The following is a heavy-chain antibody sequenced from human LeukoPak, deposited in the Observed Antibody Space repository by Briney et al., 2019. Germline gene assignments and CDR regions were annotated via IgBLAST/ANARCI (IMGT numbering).Heavy chain of an antibody. CDR1: GYTFSAYY. CDR3: ARGSRFLEWSSFDS. Sequence: ASVKVSCKGSGYTFSAYYMHYLRRAAGQGREWRGWISPSSGGTNYAPNFHGRVTMTTDTSINTAYMELSTLRSGDTAVYYCARGSRFLEWSSFDSWGQGTLVTVSS. V-gene: IGHV1-2*02. CDR2: ISPSSGGT. J-gene: IGHJ4*02. D-gene: IGHD3-3*01.